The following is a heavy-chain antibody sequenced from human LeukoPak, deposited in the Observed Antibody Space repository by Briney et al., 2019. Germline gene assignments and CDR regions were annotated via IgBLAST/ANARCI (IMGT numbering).Heavy chain of an antibody. CDR1: GFTFSSYA. D-gene: IGHD3-22*01. CDR3: AKTPLLHGYYDSSGYHTTFDY. Sequence: GGPLRLSCAASGFTFSSYAMSWVRQAPGKGLEWVSAISGSGGSTYYADSVKGRFTISRDNSKNTLYLQVNSLRAEDTAVYYCAKTPLLHGYYDSSGYHTTFDYWGQGTLVTVSS. CDR2: ISGSGGST. J-gene: IGHJ4*02. V-gene: IGHV3-23*01.